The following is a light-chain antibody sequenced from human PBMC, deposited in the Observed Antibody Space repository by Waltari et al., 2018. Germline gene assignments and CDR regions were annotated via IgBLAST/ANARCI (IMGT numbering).Light chain of an antibody. CDR2: EVS. V-gene: IGLV2-14*01. J-gene: IGLJ3*02. CDR3: SSYTSSSTWV. CDR1: SSDVGGYNY. Sequence: QSALTQPASVSGSPGQSITISCTGTSSDVGGYNYVSWYQQHPGKAPKLMIYEVSQRPSGVSNRFSGSKSGTTASLTISGLQAEDEADYYCSSYTSSSTWVFGGGTKLTVL.